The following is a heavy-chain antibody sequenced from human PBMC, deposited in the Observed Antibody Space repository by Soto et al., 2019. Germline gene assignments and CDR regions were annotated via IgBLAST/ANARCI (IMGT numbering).Heavy chain of an antibody. J-gene: IGHJ4*02. D-gene: IGHD3-22*01. CDR2: ISGSGGST. Sequence: EVQLLESGGGLVQPGGSLRLSCAASGFTFSRYAMSWVRQATGKGLEWVSAISGSGGSTYYADSVKGRFTNSRDTSKNPLYLQMNSLRAEDTAVYYCAKGGCVVLVKYYFDYWGQGTLVTVSS. CDR3: AKGGCVVLVKYYFDY. CDR1: GFTFSRYA. V-gene: IGHV3-23*01.